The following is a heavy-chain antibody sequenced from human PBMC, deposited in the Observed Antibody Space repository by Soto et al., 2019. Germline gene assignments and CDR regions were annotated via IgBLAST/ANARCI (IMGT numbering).Heavy chain of an antibody. D-gene: IGHD1-26*01. CDR1: GNTFTRFY. CDR3: ARVALSGGGWLDP. Sequence: QVQLVQSGAEVKKPGASVNVSCKASGNTFTRFYIHWVRQAPGQELEWMGIINPRSGDTTYAEKFQGRITVTRDTSTSTVYMELTSLRYEDTAIYYCARVALSGGGWLDPWGQGTLVTVSS. V-gene: IGHV1-46*01. J-gene: IGHJ5*02. CDR2: INPRSGDT.